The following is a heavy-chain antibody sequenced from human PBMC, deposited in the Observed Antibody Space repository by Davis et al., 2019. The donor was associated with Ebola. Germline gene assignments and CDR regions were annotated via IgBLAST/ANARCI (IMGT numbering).Heavy chain of an antibody. CDR3: ARTYYDFWSGYYYYFDY. J-gene: IGHJ4*02. D-gene: IGHD3-3*01. CDR1: GGSFSGYY. V-gene: IGHV4-59*10. Sequence: PSETLSLTCAVYGGSFSGYYWSWIRQPAGKGLAWIGRIYTSGSTNYNPSLKSRVTMSVGTSKNQFSLKLSSVTAADTSVYYCARTYYDFWSGYYYYFDYWGQGTLVTVSS. CDR2: IYTSGST.